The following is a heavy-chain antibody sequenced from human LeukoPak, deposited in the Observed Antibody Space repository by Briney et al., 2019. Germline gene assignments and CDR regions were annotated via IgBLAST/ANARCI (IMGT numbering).Heavy chain of an antibody. D-gene: IGHD3-22*01. CDR3: ASRYDSSGYYFWYFDL. CDR2: IYYSGST. Sequence: GSLRLSCVASRFTFSSYAMSWIRQPPGKGLEWIGYIYYSGSTNYNPSLKSRVTISVDTSKNQFSLKLSSVTAADTAVYYCASRYDSSGYYFWYFDLWGRGTLVTVSS. J-gene: IGHJ2*01. V-gene: IGHV4-59*01. CDR1: RFTFSSYA.